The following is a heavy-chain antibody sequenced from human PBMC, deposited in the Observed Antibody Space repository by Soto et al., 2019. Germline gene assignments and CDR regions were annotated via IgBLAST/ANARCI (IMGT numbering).Heavy chain of an antibody. D-gene: IGHD6-13*01. CDR3: ARLGVAAAGMPDY. V-gene: IGHV4-4*02. CDR1: GGSISSSNW. CDR2: IYHSGST. J-gene: IGHJ4*02. Sequence: LSLTCAVSGGSISSSNWWSWVRQPPGKGLEWIGEIYHSGSTNYNPSRKSRVTISVDKSKNQFSLKLSSVTAAYTAVYYCARLGVAAAGMPDYWGQGTLVTVSS.